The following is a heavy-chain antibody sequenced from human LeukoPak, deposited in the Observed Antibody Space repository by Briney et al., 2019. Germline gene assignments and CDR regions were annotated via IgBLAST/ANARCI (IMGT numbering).Heavy chain of an antibody. Sequence: SETLSLTCTVSGGSISSSSYFWGWIRQPPGKGLEWIGYIYYSGSTYYNPSLKSRVTISVDTSKNEFSLKLNSVTAADTAVYYCARTDGTIAARYYFDYWGQGTLVTVSS. CDR2: IYYSGST. CDR1: GGSISSSSYF. CDR3: ARTDGTIAARYYFDY. D-gene: IGHD6-6*01. J-gene: IGHJ4*02. V-gene: IGHV4-39*07.